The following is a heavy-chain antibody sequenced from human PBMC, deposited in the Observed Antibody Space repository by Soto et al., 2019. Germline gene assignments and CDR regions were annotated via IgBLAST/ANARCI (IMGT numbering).Heavy chain of an antibody. Sequence: GGSLRLSCAASGFTFISYAMHWVRQAPGKGLEWVAVISYDGSNKYYADSVKGRFTISRDNSKNTLYLQMNSLRAEDTAVYYCAKGVAARPYYFDYWGQGTLVTVSS. CDR3: AKGVAARPYYFDY. V-gene: IGHV3-30-3*01. CDR2: ISYDGSNK. D-gene: IGHD6-6*01. CDR1: GFTFISYA. J-gene: IGHJ4*02.